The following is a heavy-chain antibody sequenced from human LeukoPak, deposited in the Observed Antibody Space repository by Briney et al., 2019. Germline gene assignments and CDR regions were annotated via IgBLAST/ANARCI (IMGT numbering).Heavy chain of an antibody. CDR1: GYTFTGYY. CDR3: ARETARRLKYYFDY. CDR2: INPNSGGT. J-gene: IGHJ4*02. D-gene: IGHD6-6*01. V-gene: IGHV1-2*06. Sequence: GASVKVSCKASGYTFTGYYMHWVRQAPGQGLEWMGRINPNSGGTNYAQKFQGRFTMTRDTSISTAYMELSRLRSDDTAVYYCARETARRLKYYFDYWGQGTLVTVSS.